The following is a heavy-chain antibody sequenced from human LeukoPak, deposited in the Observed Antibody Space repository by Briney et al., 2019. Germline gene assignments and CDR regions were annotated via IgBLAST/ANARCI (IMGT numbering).Heavy chain of an antibody. D-gene: IGHD1-14*01. CDR2: IYHSGST. Sequence: PSETLSLTCAVSGGSISSGGYSWNWIRQPPGKGLEWIGYIYHSGSTSYNPSLKSRVTISVDRSKNQFSLKLSSVTAADTAVYYCARAPGLGAFDIWGQGTMVTVSS. V-gene: IGHV4-30-2*01. J-gene: IGHJ3*02. CDR3: ARAPGLGAFDI. CDR1: GGSISSGGYS.